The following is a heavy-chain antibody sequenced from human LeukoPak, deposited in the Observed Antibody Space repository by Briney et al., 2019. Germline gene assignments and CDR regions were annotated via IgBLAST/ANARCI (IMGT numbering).Heavy chain of an antibody. J-gene: IGHJ6*02. CDR1: GFTFSDYY. CDR3: ASTMVRGRPYYYYGMDV. CDR2: ISSRSSYT. D-gene: IGHD3-10*01. Sequence: SGGSLRLSCAASGFTFSDYYMSWIRQAPGKGLEWVSYISSRSSYTNYADSVKGRFTISRDNAKNSLYLQMNSLRAEDTAVYYCASTMVRGRPYYYYGMDVWGQGTTVTVSS. V-gene: IGHV3-11*06.